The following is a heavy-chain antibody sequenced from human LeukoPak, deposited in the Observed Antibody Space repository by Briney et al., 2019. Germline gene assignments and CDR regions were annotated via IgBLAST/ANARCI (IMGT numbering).Heavy chain of an antibody. D-gene: IGHD2-2*01. J-gene: IGHJ6*02. CDR2: INHSGST. V-gene: IGHV4-34*01. CDR3: ARGGCSSTSCYYGYGYYYYYGMDV. Sequence: PSETLSLTCAVYGGSFSGYYWSWIRQPPGKGLEWIGEINHSGSTNYNPSLKSRVTISVDTSKNQFSLKLSSVTAADTAVYYCARGGCSSTSCYYGYGYYYYYGMDVWGQGTLVTVSS. CDR1: GGSFSGYY.